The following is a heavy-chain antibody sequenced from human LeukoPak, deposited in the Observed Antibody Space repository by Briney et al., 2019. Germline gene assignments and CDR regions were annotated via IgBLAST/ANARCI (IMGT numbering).Heavy chain of an antibody. CDR2: IYFSETT. J-gene: IGHJ4*02. D-gene: IGHD4-17*01. CDR3: VSVSGYGDHFR. CDR1: GAPLRSHY. V-gene: IGHV4-59*11. Sequence: MASETPSLTCSVSGAPLRSHYWTWIRQFPGKGLEWIGHIYFSETTKYNPSLKSRASISADISKDQFSLNLRSATAADTAVYYCVSVSGYGDHFRWGQGTQVLVSS.